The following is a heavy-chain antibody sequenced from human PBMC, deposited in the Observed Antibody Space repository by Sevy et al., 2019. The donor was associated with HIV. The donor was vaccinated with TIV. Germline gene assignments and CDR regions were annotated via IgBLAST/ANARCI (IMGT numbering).Heavy chain of an antibody. J-gene: IGHJ4*02. CDR3: AKDILGDNSPWFFFDY. CDR2: ISFDGRNT. CDR1: GFTFRSYG. V-gene: IGHV3-30*18. Sequence: GGSLRLSCAGAGFTFRSYGIHWVRQSPGKGLEWVAFISFDGRNTYSADSVKGRFTVSRDNSNNAVYLQMNNLRTEDTAMYYCAKDILGDNSPWFFFDYWGQGTQVTVSS. D-gene: IGHD3-9*01.